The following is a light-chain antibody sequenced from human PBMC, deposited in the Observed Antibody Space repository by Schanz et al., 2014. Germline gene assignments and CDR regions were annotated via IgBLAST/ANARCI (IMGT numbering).Light chain of an antibody. Sequence: EIVLTQSPATLSLSPGERATLSCRASQSVSSNLAWFQQKPGQAPRLLIYGASTRATGFPARFSGSGSGTEFTLTISSLQSEDFAVYYCQHRFNWPWRFGQGTKLEIK. CDR2: GAS. CDR1: QSVSSN. CDR3: QHRFNWPWR. J-gene: IGKJ1*01. V-gene: IGKV3-15*01.